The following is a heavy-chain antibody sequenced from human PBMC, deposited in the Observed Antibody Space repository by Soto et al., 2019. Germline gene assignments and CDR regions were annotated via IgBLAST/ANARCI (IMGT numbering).Heavy chain of an antibody. CDR3: AKREYYGSGSHYYFDY. Sequence: EVQLLESGGGLVQPGGSLRLSCAASGFTFSSYAMSWVRQAPGKGLEWVSAISGSGGSTYYADSVKGRFIISRDNSKNTLYLQMNSLRAEDTAVYYCAKREYYGSGSHYYFDYWGQGTLVTVSS. CDR2: ISGSGGST. D-gene: IGHD3-10*01. CDR1: GFTFSSYA. J-gene: IGHJ4*02. V-gene: IGHV3-23*01.